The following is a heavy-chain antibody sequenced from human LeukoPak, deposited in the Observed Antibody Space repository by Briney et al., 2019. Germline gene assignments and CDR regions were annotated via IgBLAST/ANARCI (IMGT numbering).Heavy chain of an antibody. CDR1: GFTFSSCW. CDR3: ARLMGERGLFDY. Sequence: GGSLRLSCAASGFTFSSCWMTWVRQAPGKGLEWVANIKQDGNEKYYVDSVKGRFSISRDNAKNSVYLQMNSLRAEDTAVYYCARLMGERGLFDYWGQGVLVTVSS. V-gene: IGHV3-7*02. CDR2: IKQDGNEK. D-gene: IGHD1-26*01. J-gene: IGHJ4*02.